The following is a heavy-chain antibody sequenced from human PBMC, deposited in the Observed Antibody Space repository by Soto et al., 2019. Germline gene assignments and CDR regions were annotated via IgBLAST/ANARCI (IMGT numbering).Heavy chain of an antibody. CDR3: ARGGGYDSFDY. J-gene: IGHJ4*02. V-gene: IGHV4-30-2*06. CDR2: ISHLETT. D-gene: IGHD5-12*01. Sequence: SETLSLTCTVSGVTISYGGYSWSWIRQSPGKGLEWIGYISHLETTYHNPSFKSRVSLSIDRTRNQFSLSLDSMTAADKAVYYCARGGGYDSFDYWGQGILVTVSS. CDR1: GVTISYGGYS.